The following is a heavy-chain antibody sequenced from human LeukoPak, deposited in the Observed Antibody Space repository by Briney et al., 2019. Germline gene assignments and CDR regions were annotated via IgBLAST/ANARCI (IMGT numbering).Heavy chain of an antibody. Sequence: ASVKVSFEASGGTFSSYAISWVRQAPGQGLEWMGGIIPIFGTANYAQKFQGRVTITADESTSTAYMELSSLRSEDTAVYYCARDGSSGSPARDWGQGTLVTVSS. J-gene: IGHJ4*02. D-gene: IGHD3-22*01. CDR1: GGTFSSYA. CDR3: ARDGSSGSPARD. CDR2: IIPIFGTA. V-gene: IGHV1-69*13.